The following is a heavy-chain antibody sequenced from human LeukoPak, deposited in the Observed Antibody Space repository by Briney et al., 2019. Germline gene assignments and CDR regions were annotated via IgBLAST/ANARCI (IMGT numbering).Heavy chain of an antibody. CDR1: GGSFSGYY. J-gene: IGHJ3*02. Sequence: SETLSLTCAVYGGSFSGYYWSWIRQPPGKGLEWIGEINHSGSTNYNPSLKSRVTISVDTSKNQFSLKPSSVTAADTAVYYCARDRTVPPLGRAFDIWGQGTMVTVSS. CDR3: ARDRTVPPLGRAFDI. CDR2: INHSGST. V-gene: IGHV4-34*01. D-gene: IGHD3/OR15-3a*01.